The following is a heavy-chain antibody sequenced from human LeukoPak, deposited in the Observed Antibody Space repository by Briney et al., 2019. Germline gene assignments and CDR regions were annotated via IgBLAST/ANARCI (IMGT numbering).Heavy chain of an antibody. CDR1: GYTFTSYG. V-gene: IGHV1-18*04. D-gene: IGHD2-2*01. CDR2: ISAYNGNT. J-gene: IGHJ4*02. Sequence: ASVKVPCKASGYTFTSYGISWVRQAPGQGLEWMGWISAYNGNTNYAQKLQGRVTMTTDTSTSTAYMELRSLRSDDTAVYYCARALYQYCSSTSCPTAFDYWGQGTLVTVSS. CDR3: ARALYQYCSSTSCPTAFDY.